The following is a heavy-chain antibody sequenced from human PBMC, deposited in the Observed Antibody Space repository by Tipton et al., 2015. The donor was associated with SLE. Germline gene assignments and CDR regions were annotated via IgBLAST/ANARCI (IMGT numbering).Heavy chain of an antibody. V-gene: IGHV4-34*01. CDR2: INHSGST. CDR1: GGSFSGYY. CDR3: ARSPLYYYGSGSLDY. J-gene: IGHJ4*02. D-gene: IGHD3-10*01. Sequence: TLSLTCAVYGGSFSGYYWSWIRQPPGKGLEWIGEINHSGSTNYNPSLKSRVTISVDTSKNQFSLKLSSVTAADTAVYYCARSPLYYYGSGSLDYWGQGTLVTVSS.